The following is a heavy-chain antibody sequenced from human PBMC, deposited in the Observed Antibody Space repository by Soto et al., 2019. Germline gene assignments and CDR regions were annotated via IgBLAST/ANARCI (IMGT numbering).Heavy chain of an antibody. J-gene: IGHJ5*02. CDR2: INPNSGGT. Sequence: ASVKVCCKASGYTFTGYYMHWVRQAPGQGLEWMGWINPNSGGTNYAQKFQGWVTMTRDTSISTAYMELSRLRSDDTAVYYCARASKPFCTNGVCYPGAGGRWFDPWGQGTLVTVSS. D-gene: IGHD2-8*01. CDR1: GYTFTGYY. CDR3: ARASKPFCTNGVCYPGAGGRWFDP. V-gene: IGHV1-2*04.